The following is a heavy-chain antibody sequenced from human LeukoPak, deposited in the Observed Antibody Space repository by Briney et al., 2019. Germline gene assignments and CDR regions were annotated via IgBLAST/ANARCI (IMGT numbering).Heavy chain of an antibody. J-gene: IGHJ4*02. V-gene: IGHV4-34*01. D-gene: IGHD3-22*01. Sequence: SETLSLTCAVYGGSFSGYYWSWIRQPPGEGLEWIGEINHSGSTNYNPSLKSRVTISVDTSKNQFSLKLSSVTAADTAVYYCARDRYYYDSSGPAFDYWGQGTLVTVSS. CDR2: INHSGST. CDR3: ARDRYYYDSSGPAFDY. CDR1: GGSFSGYY.